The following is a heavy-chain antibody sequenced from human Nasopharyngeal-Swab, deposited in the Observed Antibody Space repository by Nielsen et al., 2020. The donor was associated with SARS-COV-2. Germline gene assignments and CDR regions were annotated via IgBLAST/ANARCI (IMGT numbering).Heavy chain of an antibody. V-gene: IGHV1-18*04. D-gene: IGHD6-6*01. CDR1: GYIFKSYV. CDR2: INPYNGNT. J-gene: IGHJ4*02. CDR3: ARGRVSYSSSSALAY. Sequence: ASVKVSCKVSGYIFKSYVIHWVRQAPGQGLEWMGWINPYNGNTDSGQQHQDRVTMTTDTSTGTAYMELGGLRSDDTAIYYCARGRVSYSSSSALAYWGQGTLVSVSS.